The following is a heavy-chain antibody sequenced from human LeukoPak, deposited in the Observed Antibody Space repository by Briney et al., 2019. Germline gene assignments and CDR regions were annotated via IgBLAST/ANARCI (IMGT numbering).Heavy chain of an antibody. CDR2: IIPIFGTA. D-gene: IGHD6-6*01. CDR1: GGTFSSYA. J-gene: IGHJ6*03. CDR3: ARGALGYSSSPYYYYYYYMDV. Sequence: SVKVSCKASGGTFSSYAISWVRQAPGQGLEWMGRIIPIFGTANYAQKFQGRVTITADESTSTAYMELSSLRSEDTAVYYCARGALGYSSSPYYYYYYYMDVWGKGTTVTVSS. V-gene: IGHV1-69*13.